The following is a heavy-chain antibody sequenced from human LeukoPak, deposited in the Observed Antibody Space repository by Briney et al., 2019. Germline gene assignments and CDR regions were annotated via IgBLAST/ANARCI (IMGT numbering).Heavy chain of an antibody. V-gene: IGHV1-69*13. CDR2: IIPIFGTA. CDR3: ARTQGTTYYDFWSSQGPI. J-gene: IGHJ3*02. CDR1: GGTFSSYA. D-gene: IGHD3-3*01. Sequence: SVKVSCKASGGTFSSYAISWVRQAPGQGLEWMGGIIPIFGTANYAQKFQGRVTITADESTSTAYMELSSLRSEDTAVYYCARTQGTTYYDFWSSQGPIWGQGTMVTVSS.